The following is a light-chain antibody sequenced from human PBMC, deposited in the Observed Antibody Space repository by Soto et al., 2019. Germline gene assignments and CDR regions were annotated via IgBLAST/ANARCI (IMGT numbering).Light chain of an antibody. CDR1: QSISSN. Sequence: EIVMTQSPAILSVSPGERATLSCRASQSISSNLAWYQQKPDQAPRLLISGASTRATDIPARFSGSGSGTDFTLTISRLQSEDFAVYYCQQYNNWPPITFGQGTRLEIK. V-gene: IGKV3-15*01. CDR2: GAS. J-gene: IGKJ5*01. CDR3: QQYNNWPPIT.